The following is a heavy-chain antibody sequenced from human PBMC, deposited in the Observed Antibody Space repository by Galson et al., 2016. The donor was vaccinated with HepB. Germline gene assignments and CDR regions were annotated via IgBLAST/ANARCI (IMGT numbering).Heavy chain of an antibody. D-gene: IGHD2-21*01. CDR1: GFIFTSSA. J-gene: IGHJ6*02. Sequence: SVKVSCKASGFIFTSSAMQWVRQARGQRLEWIGRIVVGSGKTNYAQKLQERVTITRDMSTTTASLELTSLRSEDTAVYYCAASPNSHYSHMEVWGQGTTVTVSS. CDR2: IVVGSGKT. V-gene: IGHV1-58*02. CDR3: AASPNSHYSHMEV.